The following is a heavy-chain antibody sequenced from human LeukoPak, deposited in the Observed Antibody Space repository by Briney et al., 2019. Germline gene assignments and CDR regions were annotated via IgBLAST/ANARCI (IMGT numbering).Heavy chain of an antibody. D-gene: IGHD3-9*01. J-gene: IGHJ6*02. V-gene: IGHV4-31*03. Sequence: SETLSLTCTVSGGSISSGGYYWNWIRQHPGKGLEWIGFTYYSGSTYHNPSLKSRVSISVDTSKTQFSLKLSSVTAADTAVYYCARVRYFDWLLSHYYYGMDVWGQGTTVTVSS. CDR3: ARVRYFDWLLSHYYYGMDV. CDR1: GGSISSGGYY. CDR2: TYYSGST.